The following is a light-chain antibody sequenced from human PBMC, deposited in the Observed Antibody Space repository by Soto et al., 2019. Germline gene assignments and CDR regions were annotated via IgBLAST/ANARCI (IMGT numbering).Light chain of an antibody. CDR2: EVT. J-gene: IGLJ2*01. Sequence: QSVLTQPPSASGTPGQRVTISCSGSSSNIGSNYVHWYLQLPGTAPKLLIYEVTNRPSGVSNRFSGSKSGNTASLTISGLQAEDEADYYCSSYVSGNTVVFGGGTKLTVL. CDR1: SSNIGSNY. V-gene: IGLV1-47*01. CDR3: SSYVSGNTVV.